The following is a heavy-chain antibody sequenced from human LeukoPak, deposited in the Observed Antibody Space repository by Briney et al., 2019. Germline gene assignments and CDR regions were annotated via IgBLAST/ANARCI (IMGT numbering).Heavy chain of an antibody. CDR3: AKAGYGDYPFGYHGMDV. V-gene: IGHV3-23*01. CDR1: GFTFNSYA. D-gene: IGHD4-17*01. J-gene: IGHJ6*02. Sequence: GGSLRLSCAASGFTFNSYAMTWGRQAPGKGLEWVSAISGSGGSTYYADSVKGRFTISRDNSKNTLYLQMNSLRAEDTAVYYCAKAGYGDYPFGYHGMDVWGQGTTVTVSS. CDR2: ISGSGGST.